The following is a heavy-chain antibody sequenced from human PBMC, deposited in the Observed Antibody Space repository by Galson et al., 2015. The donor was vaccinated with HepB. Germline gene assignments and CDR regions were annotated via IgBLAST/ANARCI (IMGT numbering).Heavy chain of an antibody. V-gene: IGHV4-30-4*01. Sequence: LSLTCSVSGGSIRRGDNYWSWIRQPPGKGLEWIGHIYYTGSTHYNVSLKSRVSISGDTSKNQFSLRLTSVTAADTALYYCARGGSGDDYAFDIWGQGAMVTVSS. CDR2: IYYTGST. J-gene: IGHJ3*02. CDR1: GGSIRRGDNY. D-gene: IGHD5-12*01. CDR3: ARGGSGDDYAFDI.